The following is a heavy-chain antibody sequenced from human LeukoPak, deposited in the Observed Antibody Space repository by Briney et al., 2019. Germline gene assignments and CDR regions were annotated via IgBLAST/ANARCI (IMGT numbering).Heavy chain of an antibody. V-gene: IGHV3-30*18. Sequence: GRSLRLSCAASGFTFSSYGIHWVRQAPGKGLEWVAVISYDGSNQYYADSVKGRFTISRDNSKNTLYLQMNRLKAEDTAVYYCAKDKGGGYGNDAFDIWGRGTMVTVST. J-gene: IGHJ3*02. CDR3: AKDKGGGYGNDAFDI. D-gene: IGHD3-16*01. CDR1: GFTFSSYG. CDR2: ISYDGSNQ.